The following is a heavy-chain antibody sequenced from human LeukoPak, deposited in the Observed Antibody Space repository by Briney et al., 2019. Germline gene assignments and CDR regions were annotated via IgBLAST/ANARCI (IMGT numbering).Heavy chain of an antibody. D-gene: IGHD6-19*01. CDR2: IRYDGSNK. CDR1: GFTFSSYG. V-gene: IGHV3-30*02. Sequence: GGSLRLSCAASGFTFSSYGMHWVRQAPGKGLEWVAFIRYDGSNKYYADSVKGRFTISRDNSKNTLYLQMNSLRAEDTAVYYCAKDIYVWYSSGWLGDWGQGTLVTVSS. CDR3: AKDIYVWYSSGWLGD. J-gene: IGHJ4*02.